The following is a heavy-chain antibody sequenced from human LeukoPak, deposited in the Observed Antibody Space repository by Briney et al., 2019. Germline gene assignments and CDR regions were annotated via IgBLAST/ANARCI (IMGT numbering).Heavy chain of an antibody. Sequence: ASVKVSCKASGYTFTGYYMHWVRQTPGQGLEWMGWINPNSGGTNYAQKFQGRVTMTRDTSISTAYMELSRLRSDDTAVYYCARVGQRLWFGEFPFDFWGEGTLVTVSS. CDR1: GYTFTGYY. CDR3: ARVGQRLWFGEFPFDF. CDR2: INPNSGGT. V-gene: IGHV1-2*02. D-gene: IGHD3-10*01. J-gene: IGHJ4*02.